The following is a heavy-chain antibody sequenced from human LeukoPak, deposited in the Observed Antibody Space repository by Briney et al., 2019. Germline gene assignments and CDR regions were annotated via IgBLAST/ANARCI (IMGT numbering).Heavy chain of an antibody. Sequence: GSLRLSCAASGFTFSSYWMSWVRQAPGKGLEWVANIKQDGSEKYYVDSVKGRFTISRDNAKNSLYLQMNSLRAEDTAVYYCARVYSSGWYPYYFDYWGQGTLVTVSS. CDR2: IKQDGSEK. J-gene: IGHJ4*02. V-gene: IGHV3-7*01. CDR3: ARVYSSGWYPYYFDY. D-gene: IGHD6-19*01. CDR1: GFTFSSYW.